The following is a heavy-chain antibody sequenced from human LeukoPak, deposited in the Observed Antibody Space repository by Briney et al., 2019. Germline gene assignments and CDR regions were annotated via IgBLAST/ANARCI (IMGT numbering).Heavy chain of an antibody. Sequence: ASVKVCCKASGYTFTSYGISWGRQAPGQGLEWMGWISAYNGNTNYAQKLQGRVTMTTDTSTSTAYMELRSLRSDDTAVYYCASDWVRYCSSTSCWSFDYWGQGTLVTVSS. V-gene: IGHV1-18*01. CDR2: ISAYNGNT. J-gene: IGHJ4*02. CDR1: GYTFTSYG. CDR3: ASDWVRYCSSTSCWSFDY. D-gene: IGHD2-2*01.